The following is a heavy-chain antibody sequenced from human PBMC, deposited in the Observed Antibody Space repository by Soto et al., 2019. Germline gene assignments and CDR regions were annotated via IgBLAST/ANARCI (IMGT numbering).Heavy chain of an antibody. Sequence: GASVKVSCKASGYTFTDYYFHWVRQAPGQGLEWMGIINPNGGSTRYAQKFQGRVTMTRDTSSSTVYMDLISLRSEDTAMYYCARGGGSPNWFDPWGQGTLVTVSS. D-gene: IGHD1-26*01. CDR3: ARGGGSPNWFDP. CDR2: INPNGGST. V-gene: IGHV1-46*01. J-gene: IGHJ5*02. CDR1: GYTFTDYY.